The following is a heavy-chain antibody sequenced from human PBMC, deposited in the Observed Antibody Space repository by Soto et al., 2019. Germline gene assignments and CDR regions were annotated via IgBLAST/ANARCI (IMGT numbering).Heavy chain of an antibody. Sequence: GGSLRLSCVASGFTFGSYGMHWVRQAPGKGLEWVAYILYNGTIKSYGDSVKGRFIISRDKTKSTMYLQMNSLRAEDTATYHCAKEMTTNPFEYWGQGALVTVSS. CDR3: AKEMTTNPFEY. CDR2: ILYNGTIK. D-gene: IGHD4-17*01. CDR1: GFTFGSYG. J-gene: IGHJ4*02. V-gene: IGHV3-30*02.